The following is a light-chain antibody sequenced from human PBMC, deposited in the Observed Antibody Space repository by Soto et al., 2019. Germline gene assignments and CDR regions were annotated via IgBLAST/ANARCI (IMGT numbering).Light chain of an antibody. CDR1: QDIKTW. Sequence: DVQMTQSPSSLSASVGDRVTITCRASQDIKTWLDWYQQKPEPAPKFLIYAASGLLAGVPSRFSGSRTGADFTLTISSLQPEDSAMYYCQQYNSYPLTVGGGT. J-gene: IGKJ4*01. CDR3: QQYNSYPLT. CDR2: AAS. V-gene: IGKV1D-16*01.